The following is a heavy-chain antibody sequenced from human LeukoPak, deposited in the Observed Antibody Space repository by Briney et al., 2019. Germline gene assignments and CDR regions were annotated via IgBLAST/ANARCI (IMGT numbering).Heavy chain of an antibody. D-gene: IGHD2-2*01. V-gene: IGHV3-64D*06. CDR2: ISSNGGST. CDR3: VKDCCCSSTSCYRGGPAFDY. J-gene: IGHJ4*02. Sequence: GGSLRLSCAASGFTFSSYGMHWVRQTPGKGLEYVSIISSNGGSTYYAESVKGGFTISRDNSKSTLYLQMSSLRVEDTAVYYCVKDCCCSSTSCYRGGPAFDYWGQGTLVTVSS. CDR1: GFTFSSYG.